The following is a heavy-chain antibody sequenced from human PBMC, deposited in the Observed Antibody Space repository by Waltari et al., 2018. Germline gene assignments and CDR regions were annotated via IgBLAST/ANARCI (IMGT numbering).Heavy chain of an antibody. CDR2: INSDGSNT. D-gene: IGHD6-13*01. CDR1: GFAFTSHW. J-gene: IGHJ5*02. V-gene: IGHV3-74*01. CDR3: AGGPQSGASSAWYGWFDP. Sequence: EVQLVESGGNLVQPGGSLRLPCAASGFAFTSHWIQWVRQAPGKGLVWVSRINSDGSNTRYADSVKGRFTISRDNAKNTLYLEMNSLRAEDTAVYFCAGGPQSGASSAWYGWFDPWGQGTLVTVSS.